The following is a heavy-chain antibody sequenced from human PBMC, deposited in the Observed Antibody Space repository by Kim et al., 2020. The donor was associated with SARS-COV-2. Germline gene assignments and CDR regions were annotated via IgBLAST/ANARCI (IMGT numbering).Heavy chain of an antibody. J-gene: IGHJ4*02. CDR1: GFTFSSYA. Sequence: GGSLRLSCVASGFTFSSYAMNWVRQAPGKGLEWVSGVTGDRTYHEDSVKGRFTISRDNSKNTLYLQMNSLRAEDTAVYYCAKDTSMIRGVISHFDYWGQGTLVTVSS. CDR3: AKDTSMIRGVISHFDY. CDR2: VTGDRT. D-gene: IGHD3-10*01. V-gene: IGHV3-23*01.